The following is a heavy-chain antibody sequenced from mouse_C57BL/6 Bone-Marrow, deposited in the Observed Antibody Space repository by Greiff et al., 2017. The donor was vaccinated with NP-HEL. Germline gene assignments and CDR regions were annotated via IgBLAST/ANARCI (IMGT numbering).Heavy chain of an antibody. V-gene: IGHV1-69*01. CDR3: ARFDPGLIDY. CDR1: GYTFTSYW. D-gene: IGHD3-1*01. J-gene: IGHJ4*01. CDR2: IDPSDSYT. Sequence: VQLQQPGAELVMPGASVKLSCKASGYTFTSYWMHWVKQRPGQGLEWIGEIDPSDSYTNYNQKFKGKSTLTVDKSSSTAYMQLSSLTSEDSAVDYCARFDPGLIDYWGQGTSVTVSS.